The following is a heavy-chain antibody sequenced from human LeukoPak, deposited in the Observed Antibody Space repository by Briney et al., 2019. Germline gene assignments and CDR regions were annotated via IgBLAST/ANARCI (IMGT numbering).Heavy chain of an antibody. V-gene: IGHV3-23*01. CDR3: AKPRAMTTGVGRYFDL. CDR2: INGGGENT. D-gene: IGHD1-1*01. CDR1: GFTFTIYA. J-gene: IGHJ2*01. Sequence: GGSLRLSCAASGFTFTIYAMSWIRQAPGKGLEWVSAINGGGENTYYGDSVKGRFTISRDNSKNTLYLQMNSLRAEDTATYYCAKPRAMTTGVGRYFDLWGRGTLVTVSS.